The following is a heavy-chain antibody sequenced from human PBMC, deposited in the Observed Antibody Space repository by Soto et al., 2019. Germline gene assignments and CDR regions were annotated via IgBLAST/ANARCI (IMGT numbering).Heavy chain of an antibody. J-gene: IGHJ5*02. CDR1: EFTFSNYA. CDR2: ISDNGGTT. CDR3: ARARIGTTIFGVVSGSNWFDP. D-gene: IGHD3-3*01. V-gene: IGHV3-23*01. Sequence: PGGSLRLSCAASEFTFSNYAMSWVRQAPGKGLEWVSSISDNGGTTYYADSVKGRFTISRDNSKDTLYLQMNSLRADDTAVYYCARARIGTTIFGVVSGSNWFDPWGQGTLVTVSS.